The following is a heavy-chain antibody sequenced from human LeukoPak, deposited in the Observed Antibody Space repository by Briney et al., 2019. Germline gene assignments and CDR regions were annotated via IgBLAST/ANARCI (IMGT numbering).Heavy chain of an antibody. J-gene: IGHJ6*03. CDR1: GFTFSSYA. CDR3: ARVDRCSGGSCYSWDYYYYMDV. V-gene: IGHV3-23*01. Sequence: GGSLRLSCAASGFTFSSYAMSWVRQAPGEGLEWVAAISGSGGSTYYADSVKGRFTISRDNSKNTLYLQMNSLRAEDTAVYYCARVDRCSGGSCYSWDYYYYMDVWGKGTTVTVSS. CDR2: ISGSGGST. D-gene: IGHD2-15*01.